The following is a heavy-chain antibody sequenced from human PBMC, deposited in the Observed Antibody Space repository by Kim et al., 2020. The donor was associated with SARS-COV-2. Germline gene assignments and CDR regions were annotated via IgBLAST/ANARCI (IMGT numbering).Heavy chain of an antibody. D-gene: IGHD3-10*01. J-gene: IGHJ4*02. Sequence: YADSLKRRIPINPDTSKNQYSLLLNSVTPEDTAVYYCARDSGAGEDYFDYWGQGTLVTVSS. V-gene: IGHV6-1*01. CDR3: ARDSGAGEDYFDY.